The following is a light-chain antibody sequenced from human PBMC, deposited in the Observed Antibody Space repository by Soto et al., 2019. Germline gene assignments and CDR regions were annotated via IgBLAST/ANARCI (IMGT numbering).Light chain of an antibody. Sequence: DVQLTQSPSFLSASVGDRVTITCRASQGIASSLAWYQQKPGKAPKLLIYDASTLFGGVPSRFSGSGSGTEFTITITSLQPEDFASYCCQQLIIYPLTFGGGTKVEIK. CDR3: QQLIIYPLT. CDR2: DAS. J-gene: IGKJ4*01. CDR1: QGIASS. V-gene: IGKV1-9*01.